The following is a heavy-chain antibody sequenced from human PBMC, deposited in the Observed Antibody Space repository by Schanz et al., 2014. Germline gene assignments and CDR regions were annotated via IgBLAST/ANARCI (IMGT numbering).Heavy chain of an antibody. V-gene: IGHV3-48*01. CDR3: ARDSGSRYLGDY. CDR1: AFIFRSYS. D-gene: IGHD1-26*01. CDR2: ISRSSSTI. J-gene: IGHJ4*02. Sequence: EVQLVESGGGLVQPGGSLRLSCAASAFIFRSYSMHWVRQAPGKGLEWVSYISRSSSTIYYADSVRGRFTISRDNAKNSLYLQMNSLRAEDTAVYYCARDSGSRYLGDYWGQGTLVTVSS.